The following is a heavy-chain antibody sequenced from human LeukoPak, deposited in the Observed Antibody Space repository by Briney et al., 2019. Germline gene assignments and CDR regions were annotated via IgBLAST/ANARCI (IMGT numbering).Heavy chain of an antibody. CDR3: ARGGAVLGTKYNWFDP. J-gene: IGHJ5*02. Sequence: PGASVKVSCKASGYTFTGHYMHWVRQAPGQGLEWVGRINPNSGGTNYAQKFQGRDTMTRATSISTGYMDLSRLRSDDTAVYYCARGGAVLGTKYNWFDPWGQGTLVTVSS. V-gene: IGHV1-2*06. CDR1: GYTFTGHY. D-gene: IGHD1-1*01. CDR2: INPNSGGT.